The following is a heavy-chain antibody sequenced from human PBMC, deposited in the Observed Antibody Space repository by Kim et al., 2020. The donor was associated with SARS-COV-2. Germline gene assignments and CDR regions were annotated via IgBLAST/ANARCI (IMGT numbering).Heavy chain of an antibody. CDR3: ARGYSSSWYWAFDI. V-gene: IGHV3-13*01. D-gene: IGHD6-13*01. Sequence: GGSLRLSCAASGFTFSSYDMHWVRQATGKGQEWVSAIGTAGDTYYPGSVKGRFTISRENAKNSLYLQMNSLRAGDTAVYYCARGYSSSWYWAFDIWGQRTIVTVSS. J-gene: IGHJ3*02. CDR1: GFTFSSYD. CDR2: IGTAGDT.